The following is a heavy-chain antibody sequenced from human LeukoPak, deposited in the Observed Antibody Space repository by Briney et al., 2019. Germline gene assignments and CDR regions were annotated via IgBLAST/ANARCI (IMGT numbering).Heavy chain of an antibody. J-gene: IGHJ4*02. D-gene: IGHD5-18*01. Sequence: PSETLSLTCAVYGGSFSGYYWSWIRQPPGKGLEWIGEINHSGSTNYNPSLKSRVTISVDTSKNQFSLKLSSVTAADTAVYYCARGSTLYGSSTRSLNTAMARDYFDYWGQGTLVTVSS. CDR2: INHSGST. V-gene: IGHV4-34*01. CDR3: ARGSTLYGSSTRSLNTAMARDYFDY. CDR1: GGSFSGYY.